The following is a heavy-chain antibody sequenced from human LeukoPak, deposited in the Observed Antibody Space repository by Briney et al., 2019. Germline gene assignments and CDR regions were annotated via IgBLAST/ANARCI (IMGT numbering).Heavy chain of an antibody. J-gene: IGHJ4*02. Sequence: GGSLRLSCAASGFTVSSNYMSWVRQAPGKGLEWVSVIYSGGSTYYADSVKGRFTISRHNSKNTLYLQMNSLRAEDTAVYYCARSRIVGATYYFDYWGQGTLVTVSS. CDR2: IYSGGST. CDR1: GFTVSSNY. CDR3: ARSRIVGATYYFDY. D-gene: IGHD1-26*01. V-gene: IGHV3-53*04.